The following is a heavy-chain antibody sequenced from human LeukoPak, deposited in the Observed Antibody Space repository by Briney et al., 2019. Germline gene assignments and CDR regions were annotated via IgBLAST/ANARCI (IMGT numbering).Heavy chain of an antibody. CDR1: GFTFSSYA. CDR3: TTDHTTPFYYFDY. D-gene: IGHD3-3*02. CDR2: ISGSGGST. J-gene: IGHJ4*02. Sequence: GGSLRLSCAASGFTFSSYAMSWVRQAPGKGLEWVSAISGSGLEWVSAISGSGGSTYYADSVKGGFTISRDNSKNTLYLQMNSLKTEDTAVYYCTTDHTTPFYYFDYWGQGTLVTVSS. V-gene: IGHV3-23*01.